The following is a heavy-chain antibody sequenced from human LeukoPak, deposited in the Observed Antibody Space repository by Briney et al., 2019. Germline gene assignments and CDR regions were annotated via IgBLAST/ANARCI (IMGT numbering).Heavy chain of an antibody. CDR2: IIPILGIA. CDR1: GGTFSSYA. J-gene: IGHJ5*02. V-gene: IGHV1-69*04. CDR3: ARDPRIAAAGDNWFDP. Sequence: GASVKVSCKASGGTFSSYAISWVRQAPGQGLEWMGRIIPILGIANYAQKFQGRVTITADKSTSTAYMELSSLRSEDTAVYYCARDPRIAAAGDNWFDPWGQGTLVTASS. D-gene: IGHD6-13*01.